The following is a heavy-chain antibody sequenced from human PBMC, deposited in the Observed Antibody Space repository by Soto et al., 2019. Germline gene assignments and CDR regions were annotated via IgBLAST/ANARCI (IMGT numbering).Heavy chain of an antibody. V-gene: IGHV4-39*01. CDR3: ARRGSYYTEWYFDY. Sequence: QLQLQESGPGLVKPSETLSLTCTVSGGSISSSNYYWAWIRQPPGKGLAWIGSIYDRGNTYYNPSLNSRLTISVDTSKNQFSLMLSSVTAADTAFYYCARRGSYYTEWYFDYWGQGTLVTVSS. D-gene: IGHD3-10*01. CDR1: GGSISSSNYY. CDR2: IYDRGNT. J-gene: IGHJ4*02.